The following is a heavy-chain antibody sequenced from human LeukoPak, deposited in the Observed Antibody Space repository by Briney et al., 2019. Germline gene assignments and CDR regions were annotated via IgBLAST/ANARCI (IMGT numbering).Heavy chain of an antibody. CDR3: ARAASEQWLTSADFFDY. CDR2: IAASGTT. V-gene: IGHV4-4*08. CDR1: GGSIESYY. D-gene: IGHD6-19*01. Sequence: SETLSLTCSVSGGSIESYYWSWIRQPPGKGLEFIGYIAASGTTKHNPSLKSRVTLSMDTSKNQFSLKLSSVTAADTAVYYCARAASEQWLTSADFFDYWGQGTLVTVSS. J-gene: IGHJ4*02.